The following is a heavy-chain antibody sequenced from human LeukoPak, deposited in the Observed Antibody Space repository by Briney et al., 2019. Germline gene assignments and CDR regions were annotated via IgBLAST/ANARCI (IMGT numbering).Heavy chain of an antibody. J-gene: IGHJ4*02. CDR1: GFIFSDYV. Sequence: GRSLRLSCPASGFIFSDYVMHWVRWAPGKGLEWVAVISYDGSNKYYADSVKGRFTISRDNSKNTLYLQMNSLRAEDTAVYYCARGGRFLEWRIYDYWGQGTLVTVSS. V-gene: IGHV3-30*04. CDR3: ARGGRFLEWRIYDY. D-gene: IGHD3-3*01. CDR2: ISYDGSNK.